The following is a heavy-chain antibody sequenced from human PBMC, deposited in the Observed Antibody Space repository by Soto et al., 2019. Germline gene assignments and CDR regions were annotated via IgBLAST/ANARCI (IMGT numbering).Heavy chain of an antibody. CDR2: IYYIGST. CDR3: ASQHYYDSSGYYVVY. D-gene: IGHD3-22*01. V-gene: IGHV4-59*08. Sequence: SETLSLTCTVSGGSISSYYWSWIRQPPGKGLEWIGYIYYIGSTNYNPSLKSRVTISMDTSKNQFSLKLSSVTATDTAVYYCASQHYYDSSGYYVVYWGQGTLVTVSS. CDR1: GGSISSYY. J-gene: IGHJ4*02.